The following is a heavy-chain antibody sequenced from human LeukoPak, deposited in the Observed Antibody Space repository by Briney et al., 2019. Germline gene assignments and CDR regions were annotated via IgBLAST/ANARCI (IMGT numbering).Heavy chain of an antibody. CDR1: GGSFSGYY. Sequence: SETLSLTCAVYGGSFSGYYWSWIRQPPGKGLEWIGEINHSGSTNYNPSLKSRVTISVDTSKNQFSLKLSSVTAADTAVYYCARGSILWLKGYFDYWGQGTLVTV. D-gene: IGHD2-21*01. V-gene: IGHV4-34*01. J-gene: IGHJ4*02. CDR3: ARGSILWLKGYFDY. CDR2: INHSGST.